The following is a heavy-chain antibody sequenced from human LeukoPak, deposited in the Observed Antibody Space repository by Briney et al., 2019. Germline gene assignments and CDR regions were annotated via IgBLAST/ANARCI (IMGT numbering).Heavy chain of an antibody. CDR1: GYTFTGYD. V-gene: IGHV1-8*01. D-gene: IGHD6-19*01. CDR3: ARALSGCVLCFDY. CDR2: MSPYSGNT. J-gene: IGHJ4*02. Sequence: GASVTVSCKASGYTFTGYDINWVRQAPGQGLEWMGWMSPYSGNTGYAQKFQGRVTMTRDTSISTAYMELSTLSSEDTAVYYCARALSGCVLCFDYWGQGSLVTVSS.